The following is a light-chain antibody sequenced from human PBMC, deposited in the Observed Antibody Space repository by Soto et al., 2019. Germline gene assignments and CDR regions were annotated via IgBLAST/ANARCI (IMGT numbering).Light chain of an antibody. Sequence: VLTQSPGTLSLSPGERATLSCRASQSVKSTSLVWYQQKPAQAPRLLIYGASSRATGIPGRFSGGGSGTDFTLTISRLEPEDSAVYYCQQRTNWPWTFGQGTRVEIK. CDR2: GAS. J-gene: IGKJ1*01. CDR1: QSVKSTS. V-gene: IGKV3D-20*02. CDR3: QQRTNWPWT.